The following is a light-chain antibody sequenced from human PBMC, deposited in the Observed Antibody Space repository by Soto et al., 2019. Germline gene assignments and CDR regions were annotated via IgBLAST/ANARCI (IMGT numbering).Light chain of an antibody. J-gene: IGLJ1*01. CDR3: AAWDDSLSGSYV. Sequence: QPVLTQPPSATGTPGQRVTISCSESSSNIGSNYVYWYQQLPGTAPKLLIYRNNQRPSGVPDRFSGSKSGTSASLAISGLRSEDEADYYCAAWDDSLSGSYVFGTGTKVTVL. CDR1: SSNIGSNY. V-gene: IGLV1-47*01. CDR2: RNN.